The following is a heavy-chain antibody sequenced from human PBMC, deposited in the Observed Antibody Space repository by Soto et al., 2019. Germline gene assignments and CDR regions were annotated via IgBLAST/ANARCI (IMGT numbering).Heavy chain of an antibody. CDR2: ISWNSGSI. V-gene: IGHV3-9*01. D-gene: IGHD3-22*01. Sequence: SGRSLRLSWAACVFNFDDYAMHWVRQSPGKGLEWVSGISWNSGSIGYADSVKGRFTISRDNAKNSLYLQMNSLRAEDTALYYCAKDSHYYDSSGLMDYWGQGTLVTVSS. CDR3: AKDSHYYDSSGLMDY. CDR1: VFNFDDYA. J-gene: IGHJ4*02.